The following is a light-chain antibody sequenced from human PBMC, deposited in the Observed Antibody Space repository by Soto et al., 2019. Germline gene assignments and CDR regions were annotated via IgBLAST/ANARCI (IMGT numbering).Light chain of an antibody. Sequence: DIQMTQSPSTLSASVGDRVTITCRASQSISSWLAWYQQKPGKAPKLLIYKASALESGVPSSFSGSGSGTEFTLTISGLQPDDVSTYYCQQYNSYPWTFGQGTKVEIK. V-gene: IGKV1-5*03. CDR3: QQYNSYPWT. CDR2: KAS. J-gene: IGKJ1*01. CDR1: QSISSW.